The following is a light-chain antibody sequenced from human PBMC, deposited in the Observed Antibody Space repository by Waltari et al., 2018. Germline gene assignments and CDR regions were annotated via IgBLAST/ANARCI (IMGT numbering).Light chain of an antibody. CDR1: QSVSSL. CDR3: QQRSNFS. Sequence: EIVLTQSPATLSLSPGERATLSCRASQSVSSLLAWYQPKPGQAPRLLIYDASTRATGIPARFSGSGSGTDFTLTISSLEPEDFAVYYCQQRSNFSFGGGTKVEIK. CDR2: DAS. V-gene: IGKV3-11*01. J-gene: IGKJ4*01.